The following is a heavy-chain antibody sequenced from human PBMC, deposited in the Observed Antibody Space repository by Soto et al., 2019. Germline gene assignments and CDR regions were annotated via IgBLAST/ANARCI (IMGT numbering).Heavy chain of an antibody. J-gene: IGHJ6*02. Sequence: QMQLQESGPGLVKPSETLSLICSVSGDSITAYYLSWLRQSPGKELEWICYIYHNGETNYNPSLKSRVTISAGTSKTQFSLRLSSVTGADTGVYYCSRDKGGEFLKGSGMDVWGQGTTVTVSS. D-gene: IGHD3-10*01. V-gene: IGHV4-59*01. CDR2: IYHNGET. CDR1: GDSITAYY. CDR3: SRDKGGEFLKGSGMDV.